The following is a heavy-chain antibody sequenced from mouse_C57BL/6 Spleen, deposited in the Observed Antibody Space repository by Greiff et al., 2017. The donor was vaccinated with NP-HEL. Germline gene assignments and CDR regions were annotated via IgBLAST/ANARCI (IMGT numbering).Heavy chain of an antibody. D-gene: IGHD4-1*01. J-gene: IGHJ3*01. V-gene: IGHV3-6*01. CDR3: ARGPRNWGWFAC. CDR2: ISYDGSN. Sequence: EVKLMESGPGLVKPSQSLPLTCSVTGYSITSGYYWNWLRQFPGKKLEWMGHISYDGSNTYNPSSKNRISITRDTSKNQFFLKLNSVTTEDTAAYYCARGPRNWGWFACWGKGALVTVSA. CDR1: GYSITSGYY.